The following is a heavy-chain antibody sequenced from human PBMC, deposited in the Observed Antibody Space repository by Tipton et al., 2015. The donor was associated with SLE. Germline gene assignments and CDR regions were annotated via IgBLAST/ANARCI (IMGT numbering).Heavy chain of an antibody. D-gene: IGHD3-3*01. CDR3: ARNKRIAIFGVVGMDV. CDR2: IYHSGSA. CDR1: DGSITSSDYY. V-gene: IGHV4-39*02. J-gene: IGHJ6*02. Sequence: LRLSCTVSDGSITSSDYYWGWVRQPPGQGLEWIGSIYHSGSAYYNPSLKSRVTISVDTSKNHFSLNLRSVAAADTAVYYCARNKRIAIFGVVGMDVWGQGTTVTVSS.